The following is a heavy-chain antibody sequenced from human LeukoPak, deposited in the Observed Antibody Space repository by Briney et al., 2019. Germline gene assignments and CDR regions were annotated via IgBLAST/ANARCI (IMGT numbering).Heavy chain of an antibody. J-gene: IGHJ4*02. CDR3: ARGTRYYYDSSGYYGLFDY. CDR1: GHTFTSYA. D-gene: IGHD3-22*01. Sequence: ASVKVSCKASGHTFTSYAMNWVRQAPGQGLEWMGWINTNTGNPTYAQGFTGRFVFSLDTSVSTAYLQISSLKAEDTAVYYCARGTRYYYDSSGYYGLFDYWGQGTLVTVSS. V-gene: IGHV7-4-1*02. CDR2: INTNTGNP.